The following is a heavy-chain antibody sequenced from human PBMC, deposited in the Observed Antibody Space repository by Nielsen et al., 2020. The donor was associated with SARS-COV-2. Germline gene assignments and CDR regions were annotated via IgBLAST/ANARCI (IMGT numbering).Heavy chain of an antibody. Sequence: GESLKISCAASGFILSDYYMSWIRQAPGKGLEWVAYISQTSNYIRYAASVKGRFTISRDNSKNTLYLEMSSLRAEDTAGYYCVRGSGRSGFDYWGQGTLVTVSS. CDR2: ISQTSNYI. D-gene: IGHD6-25*01. V-gene: IGHV3-11*03. CDR1: GFILSDYY. J-gene: IGHJ4*02. CDR3: VRGSGRSGFDY.